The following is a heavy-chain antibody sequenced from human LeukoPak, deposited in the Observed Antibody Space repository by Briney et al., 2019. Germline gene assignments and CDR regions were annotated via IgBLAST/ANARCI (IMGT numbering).Heavy chain of an antibody. Sequence: SQTLSLTCTVSGGSITSGSYYWSWIGQPPGKGLEWIGYIYYSVSTNYNPSLKSRVTISVDTSKNQFSLKLSSVTAADTAVYYCARGPGGYGFLFDYWGQGTLVTVSS. CDR2: IYYSVST. J-gene: IGHJ4*02. D-gene: IGHD5-12*01. CDR1: GGSITSGSYY. V-gene: IGHV4-61*01. CDR3: ARGPGGYGFLFDY.